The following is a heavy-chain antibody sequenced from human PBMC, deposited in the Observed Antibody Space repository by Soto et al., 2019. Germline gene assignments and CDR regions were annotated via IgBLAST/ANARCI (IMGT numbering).Heavy chain of an antibody. J-gene: IGHJ4*02. CDR1: LGTFSSYA. CDR3: ARASDCSGGSCYSDY. CDR2: IIPIFGTA. V-gene: IGHV1-69*13. Sequence: GASVKVSCKASLGTFSSYAISWVRQAPGQGLEWMGGIIPIFGTANYTQKFQGRVTITADESTSTAYMELSSLRSEDTAVYYCARASDCSGGSCYSDYWGQGTLVTVSS. D-gene: IGHD2-15*01.